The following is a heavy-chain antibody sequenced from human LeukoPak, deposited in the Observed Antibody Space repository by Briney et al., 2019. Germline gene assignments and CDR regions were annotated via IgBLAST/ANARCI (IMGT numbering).Heavy chain of an antibody. Sequence: ASVKVSCKASGYTFSGYFIHWVRQAPGQGLEWMAWINPNSGDTNYAQKFRGRVTVTRDTSISTAYLELDRLRSDDTAKYYCARARTIPGYFDYWGQGTLVTVSS. CDR3: ARARTIPGYFDY. CDR2: INPNSGDT. V-gene: IGHV1-2*02. D-gene: IGHD1-1*01. J-gene: IGHJ4*02. CDR1: GYTFSGYF.